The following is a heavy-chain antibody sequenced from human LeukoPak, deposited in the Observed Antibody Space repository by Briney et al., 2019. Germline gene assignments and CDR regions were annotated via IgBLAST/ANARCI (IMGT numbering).Heavy chain of an antibody. V-gene: IGHV3-23*01. Sequence: GGSLRLPCAASGFTFSSYAMSWVRQAPGKGLEWVSAISGSGGSTYYADSVKGRFTISRDNSKNTLYLQMTGLSAEDPAVYYWTKAPFSRDSLYFYYLGQGTLVTVSS. J-gene: IGHJ4*01. CDR1: GFTFSSYA. CDR3: TKAPFSRDSLYFYY. D-gene: IGHD2-21*02. CDR2: ISGSGGST.